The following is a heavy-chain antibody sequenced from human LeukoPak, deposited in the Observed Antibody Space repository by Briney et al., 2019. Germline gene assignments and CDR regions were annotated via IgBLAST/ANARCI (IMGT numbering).Heavy chain of an antibody. D-gene: IGHD2-2*01. Sequence: PGGSLRLSCAASGFTFSSYEMNWVRQAPGKGLEWVSYISSSGSTIYYADSVKGRFTTSRYNAKNSLYLQMNSLRAEDTAVYYCARVVVVAPHYGMDVWGKGTTVTVSS. J-gene: IGHJ6*04. V-gene: IGHV3-48*03. CDR3: ARVVVVAPHYGMDV. CDR2: ISSSGSTI. CDR1: GFTFSSYE.